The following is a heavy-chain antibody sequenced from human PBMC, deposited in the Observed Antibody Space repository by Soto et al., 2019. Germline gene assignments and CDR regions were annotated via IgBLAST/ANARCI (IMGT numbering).Heavy chain of an antibody. Sequence: ASVKVSCKASGYTFTSYAMHWVRQAPGQRLEWMGWINAGNGNTKYSQKFQGRVTITKNTSASTAYMELSSLRSEDTAVYYCARGPLRNWFDPWGQGTLVTVSS. CDR3: ARGPLRNWFDP. CDR1: GYTFTSYA. V-gene: IGHV1-3*01. D-gene: IGHD5-12*01. CDR2: INAGNGNT. J-gene: IGHJ5*02.